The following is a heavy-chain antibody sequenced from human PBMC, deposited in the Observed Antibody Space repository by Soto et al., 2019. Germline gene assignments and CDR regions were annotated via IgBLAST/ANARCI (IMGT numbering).Heavy chain of an antibody. V-gene: IGHV4-34*01. D-gene: IGHD2-15*01. J-gene: IGHJ6*03. Sequence: SETLSLTCAVYGGSFSGYYWSWIRQPPGKGLEWIGEINHSGSTNYNPSLKSRVTISVDTSKNQFSLKLSSVTAADAAVYYCARAGPRYCSGGSCYGPYMDVWGKGTTVTVSS. CDR3: ARAGPRYCSGGSCYGPYMDV. CDR2: INHSGST. CDR1: GGSFSGYY.